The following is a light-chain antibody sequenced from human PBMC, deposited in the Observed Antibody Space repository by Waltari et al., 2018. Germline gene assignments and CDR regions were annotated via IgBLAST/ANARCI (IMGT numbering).Light chain of an antibody. CDR1: SSDVGGYNY. CDR2: DVS. V-gene: IGLV2-11*01. CDR3: SSYAGSYIFTV. J-gene: IGLJ2*01. Sequence: QSALTQPRSVSGSPGPSVTISCTGTSSDVGGYNYVSWHQQHPGKAPKVMIYDVSKRPSGVPDRFSGSKSGNTASLTISGLQAEDEADYYCSSYAGSYIFTVFGGGTKLTVL.